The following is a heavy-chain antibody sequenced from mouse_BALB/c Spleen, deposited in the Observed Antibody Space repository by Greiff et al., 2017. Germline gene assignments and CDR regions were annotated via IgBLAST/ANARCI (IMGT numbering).Heavy chain of an antibody. CDR2: VNPYNGGT. V-gene: IGHV1-19*01. CDR3: ARNDYDVYYFDY. D-gene: IGHD2-4*01. CDR1: GYTFTDYY. Sequence: EVQLQQSGPELVKPGASVKMSCKASGYTFTDYYMDWVKQSHGESFEWIGRVNPYNGGTSYNQKFKGKATLTVDKSSSTAYMELNSLTSEDSAVYYCARNDYDVYYFDYWGQGTTLTVSS. J-gene: IGHJ2*01.